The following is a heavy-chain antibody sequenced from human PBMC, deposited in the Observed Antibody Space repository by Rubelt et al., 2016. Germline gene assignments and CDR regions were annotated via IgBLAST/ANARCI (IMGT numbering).Heavy chain of an antibody. V-gene: IGHV4-39*07. Sequence: QLQLQESGPGLVKPSETLSLTCTVSGGSISSSSYYWGWVRQPPGKGLEWIGSIYYSGSTNYNPSLKSRVTISVDTSKNQFSLKLSSVTAADTAVYYCARLGDLDYWGQGTLVTVSS. CDR1: GGSISSSSYY. D-gene: IGHD7-27*01. J-gene: IGHJ4*02. CDR2: IYYSGST. CDR3: ARLGDLDY.